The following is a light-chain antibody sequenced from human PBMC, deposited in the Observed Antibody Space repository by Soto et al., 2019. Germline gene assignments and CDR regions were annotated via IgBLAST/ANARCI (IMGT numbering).Light chain of an antibody. V-gene: IGLV2-14*01. J-gene: IGLJ1*01. CDR1: SSDVGGYNY. Sequence: QSVLTQPASVSGSPGQSITISCTGTSSDVGGYNYVSWYQQHPGKAPKLMIYDVSNRPSGVSNRFSGSKSGNTASLTISGLQAEDEDDYYCSSYTSSSTDVFGTGTKVTV. CDR2: DVS. CDR3: SSYTSSSTDV.